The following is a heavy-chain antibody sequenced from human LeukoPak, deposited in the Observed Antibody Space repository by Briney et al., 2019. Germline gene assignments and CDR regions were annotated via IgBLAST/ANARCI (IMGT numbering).Heavy chain of an antibody. D-gene: IGHD2-15*01. Sequence: GGSLRLSCAASGFTFSSYAMSWVRQAPGKGLEWVSAISGSGGSTYYADSVKGRFTISRDNSKNTLYLQVNSLRAEDTAVYYCAKAPGVVVIMPFDPWGQGTLVTVSS. CDR2: ISGSGGST. CDR3: AKAPGVVVIMPFDP. J-gene: IGHJ5*02. V-gene: IGHV3-23*01. CDR1: GFTFSSYA.